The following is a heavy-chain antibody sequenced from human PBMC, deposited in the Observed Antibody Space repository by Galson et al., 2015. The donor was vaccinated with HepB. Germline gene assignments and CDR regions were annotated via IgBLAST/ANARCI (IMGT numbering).Heavy chain of an antibody. Sequence: SVKVSCKASGYKFTDNGISWVRQAPGQELEWLGWISANSGNTNFAQRLQGRVTMTRDTSTSTAYMELRRLRSDDTAVYYCARDRSHSLDFWGQGTLVTVSS. CDR3: ARDRSHSLDF. J-gene: IGHJ4*02. CDR2: ISANSGNT. D-gene: IGHD6-6*01. V-gene: IGHV1-18*04. CDR1: GYKFTDNG.